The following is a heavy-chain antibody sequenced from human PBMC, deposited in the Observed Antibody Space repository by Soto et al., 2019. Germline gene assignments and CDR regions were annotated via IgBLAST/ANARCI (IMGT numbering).Heavy chain of an antibody. CDR2: IFPSDSDT. Sequence: GASLKISCSTSGYRFTSYWIAWVRQMPGKGLEWMGIIFPSDSDTRYCPSFQGQVTISADRSTSTVFLQWASLKASDTAVYFCARKDKSGYFNWFDPWGQGTLVTVSS. V-gene: IGHV5-51*01. CDR3: ARKDKSGYFNWFDP. J-gene: IGHJ5*02. CDR1: GYRFTSYW. D-gene: IGHD3-22*01.